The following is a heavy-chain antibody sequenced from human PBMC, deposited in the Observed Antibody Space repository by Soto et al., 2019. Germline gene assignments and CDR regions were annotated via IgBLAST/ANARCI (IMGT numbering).Heavy chain of an antibody. V-gene: IGHV4-4*07. CDR3: ARQLDGSSNFDY. J-gene: IGHJ4*02. CDR1: GGSIVSYY. Sequence: SETLSLTCTVSGGSIVSYYCSCIRQPAGKGLEWIVRIYTSGSTNYNPSLKSRVTMSVDTSKNQFSLKLSSVTAADTAVCYCARQLDGSSNFDYWGQGTLVTVS. CDR2: IYTSGST. D-gene: IGHD1-26*01.